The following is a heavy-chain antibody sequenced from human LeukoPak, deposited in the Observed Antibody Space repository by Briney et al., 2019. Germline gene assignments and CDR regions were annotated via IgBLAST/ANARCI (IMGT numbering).Heavy chain of an antibody. CDR3: ARKLPGVHFDY. CDR1: GGSISSYY. Sequence: SETLSLTCTVSGGSISSYYWSWIRQPPGKGLEWIGYIYYSGSTNYNPSLKSRVTISVDTSKNQFSLRLSSVTAADTAVYYCARKLPGVHFDYWGQGTLVTVSS. J-gene: IGHJ4*02. V-gene: IGHV4-59*01. D-gene: IGHD2-15*01. CDR2: IYYSGST.